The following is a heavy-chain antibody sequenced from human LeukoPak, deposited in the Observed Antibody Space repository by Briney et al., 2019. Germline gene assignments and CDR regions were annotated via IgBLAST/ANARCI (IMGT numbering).Heavy chain of an antibody. V-gene: IGHV3-7*03. CDR1: GFTFSTYW. CDR3: AKAGRITMVRGVIDYFDY. CDR2: IKPDGSEK. D-gene: IGHD3-10*01. J-gene: IGHJ4*02. Sequence: PGGSLRLSCAASGFTFSTYWMAWVRQAPGKGLEWVANIKPDGSEKYYVDSVKGRFTISRDNAKNSLYLQMNSLRAEDTAVYYCAKAGRITMVRGVIDYFDYWGQGTLVTVSS.